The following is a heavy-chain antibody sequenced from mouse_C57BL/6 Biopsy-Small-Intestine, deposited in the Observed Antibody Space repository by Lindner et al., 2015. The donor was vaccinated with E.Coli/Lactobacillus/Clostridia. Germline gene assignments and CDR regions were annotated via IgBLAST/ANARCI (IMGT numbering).Heavy chain of an antibody. J-gene: IGHJ2*01. Sequence: VQLQESGAELVRPGASVTLSCKASGYTFTDYEMRWVKQTPVHGLEWIGAIDPETGGTAYNQKFKGKAILTADKSSSTAYMELRSLTSEDSAVYYCAREGWDSNYALFDYWGQGTTLTVSS. D-gene: IGHD2-5*01. CDR1: GYTFTDYE. CDR2: IDPETGGT. CDR3: AREGWDSNYALFDY. V-gene: IGHV1-15*01.